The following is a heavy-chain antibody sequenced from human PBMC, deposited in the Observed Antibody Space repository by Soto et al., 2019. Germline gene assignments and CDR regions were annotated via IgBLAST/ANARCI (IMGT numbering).Heavy chain of an antibody. D-gene: IGHD5-12*01. V-gene: IGHV5-51*01. CDR1: GYSFTSYW. CDR3: ARHDRGFRLQLLAFDI. CDR2: IYPGDSDT. Sequence: GESLKISCKGSGYSFTSYWIGWVRQMPGKGLEWMAIIYPGDSDTRYSPSFQGQVTISADKSISTAYLQWSSLKASDTAMYYCARHDRGFRLQLLAFDIWGQGTMVTVSS. J-gene: IGHJ3*02.